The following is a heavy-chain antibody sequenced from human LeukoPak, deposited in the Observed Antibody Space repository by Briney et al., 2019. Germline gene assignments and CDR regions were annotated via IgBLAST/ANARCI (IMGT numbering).Heavy chain of an antibody. D-gene: IGHD3-3*01. CDR2: IIPIFGTA. Sequence: SVKVSCKASGGTFSSYAISWVRQAPGQGLEWMGGIIPIFGTANYAQKFQGRVTITTDESTSTAYMELSSLRSKDTAVYYCARSGPDFWSGPNYYYMDVWGKGTTVTVSS. CDR3: ARSGPDFWSGPNYYYMDV. CDR1: GGTFSSYA. J-gene: IGHJ6*03. V-gene: IGHV1-69*05.